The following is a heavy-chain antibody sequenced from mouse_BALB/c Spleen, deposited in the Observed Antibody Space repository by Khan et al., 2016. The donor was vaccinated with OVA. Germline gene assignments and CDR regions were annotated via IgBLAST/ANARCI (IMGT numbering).Heavy chain of an antibody. V-gene: IGHV1-7*01. CDR2: INPSTGYT. CDR1: GYTFINYW. D-gene: IGHD1-1*01. CDR3: ARRGLRWDFDY. Sequence: VQLQQSGAELAKPGASVKMSCKASGYTFINYWMPWVKQRPGQGLEWIGYINPSTGYTEYNQKFKDKATLTADKSSSTAYMQLSSLTSEDSAVYHCARRGLRWDFDYWGQGTTLTVSS. J-gene: IGHJ2*01.